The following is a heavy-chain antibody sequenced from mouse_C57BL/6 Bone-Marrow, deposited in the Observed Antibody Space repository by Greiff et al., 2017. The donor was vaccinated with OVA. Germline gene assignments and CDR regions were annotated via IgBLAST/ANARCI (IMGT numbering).Heavy chain of an antibody. Sequence: QVQLQQSGPGLVQPSQSLSITCTVSGFSLTSYGVHWVRQSPGKGLEWLGVIWSGGSTDYNAAFISRLSISKDNSKSQVFFKMNSRQADDTAIYYCASRLGRAMDYWGQGTSVTVSS. CDR2: IWSGGST. J-gene: IGHJ4*01. V-gene: IGHV2-2*01. D-gene: IGHD4-1*01. CDR3: ASRLGRAMDY. CDR1: GFSLTSYG.